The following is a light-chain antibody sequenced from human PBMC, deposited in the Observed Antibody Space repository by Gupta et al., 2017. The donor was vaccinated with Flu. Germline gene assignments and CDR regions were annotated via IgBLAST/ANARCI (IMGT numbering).Light chain of an antibody. Sequence: DIVTTQSPDSLAVSLPERATINCKSSQSGLYTSKNKKYLAWYPPKPGRSPKLLTHWASTRQPGIRDRTSGNGSARPFTLVISSLQAAAVAVTSTQLEDSAPNTSGQASKMQTK. CDR3: QLEDSAPNT. CDR2: WAS. CDR1: QSGLYTSKNKKY. J-gene: IGKJ2*01. V-gene: IGKV4-1*01.